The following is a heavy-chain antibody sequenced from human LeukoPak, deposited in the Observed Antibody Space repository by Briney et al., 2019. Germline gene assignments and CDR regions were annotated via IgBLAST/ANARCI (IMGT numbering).Heavy chain of an antibody. CDR1: GYTFTGYY. CDR2: IIPIFGTA. Sequence: SVKVSCKASGYTFTGYYMHWVRQAPGQGLEWMGRIIPIFGTANYAQKFQGRVTITTDESTSTAYMELSSLRSEDTAVYYCARELGYDFWSGYDYWGQGTLVTVSS. V-gene: IGHV1-69*05. J-gene: IGHJ4*02. D-gene: IGHD3-3*01. CDR3: ARELGYDFWSGYDY.